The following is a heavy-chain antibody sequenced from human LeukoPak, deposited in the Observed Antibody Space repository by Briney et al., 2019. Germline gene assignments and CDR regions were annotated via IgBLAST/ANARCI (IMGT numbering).Heavy chain of an antibody. V-gene: IGHV4-39*01. J-gene: IGHJ4*02. Sequence: SETLSLTCSVSGGSINSDSSSSYFWAWIRQPPGRGIEWIGSIYYTGSTYYNPSLKSRVTMFVDTSNNQFSLKLTSLTAADTAVYFCARHGGYGSGSYYNERYFDYWGQGTLVTVSS. CDR2: IYYTGST. CDR1: GGSINSDSSSSYF. D-gene: IGHD3-10*01. CDR3: ARHGGYGSGSYYNERYFDY.